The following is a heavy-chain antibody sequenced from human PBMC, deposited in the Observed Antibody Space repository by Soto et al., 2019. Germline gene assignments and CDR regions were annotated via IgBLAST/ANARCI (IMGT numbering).Heavy chain of an antibody. CDR3: AKDQSWAPTDFDL. CDR1: GFTFSSYP. J-gene: IGHJ2*01. V-gene: IGHV3-23*01. CDR2: ISGSGGST. Sequence: GGSLRLSCAASGFTFSSYPMSWVRQAPGKGLEWVSAISGSGGSTYYAGSVKGRFTISRDNSKNTLYLQMNSLRAEDTAVYYCAKDQSWAPTDFDLWGRGTLVTVSS. D-gene: IGHD1-1*01.